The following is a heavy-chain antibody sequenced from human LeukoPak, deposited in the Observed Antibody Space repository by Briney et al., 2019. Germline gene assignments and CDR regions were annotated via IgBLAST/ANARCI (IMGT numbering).Heavy chain of an antibody. V-gene: IGHV1-3*01. CDR1: GYTFSNYA. D-gene: IGHD3-22*01. CDR2: INAGNGDT. CDR3: AAGLGESSGYYYVFGLS. Sequence: ASVKVSCKASGYTFSNYAIHWVRQASGQGLEWMGWINAGNGDTKYSQNLQGRVTITRDTSASIVYMELSSLRSEDTAVYYCAAGLGESSGYYYVFGLSWGQGTLVTVSS. J-gene: IGHJ5*02.